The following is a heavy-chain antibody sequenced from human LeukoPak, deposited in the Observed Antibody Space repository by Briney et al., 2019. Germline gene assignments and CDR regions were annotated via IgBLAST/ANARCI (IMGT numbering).Heavy chain of an antibody. V-gene: IGHV1-2*02. D-gene: IGHD3-10*01. J-gene: IGHJ5*02. Sequence: ASVKVSCKASGYTFTGYYMHWVRQAPGQGLEWMGWINPNSGGTNFAQKFQGRVTMTRDTSISTAYMEVTRLRSDDTAVYYCAKEGTPQVSTWYDLWGQGTQVIVSS. CDR2: INPNSGGT. CDR1: GYTFTGYY. CDR3: AKEGTPQVSTWYDL.